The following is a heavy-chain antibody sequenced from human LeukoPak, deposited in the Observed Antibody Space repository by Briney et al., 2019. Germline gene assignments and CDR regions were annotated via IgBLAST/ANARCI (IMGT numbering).Heavy chain of an antibody. D-gene: IGHD3-22*01. Sequence: GGSLRLSCVASGFDFGTYAMSWVRQAPGKGLEWVSVIYSGGSTYYADSVKGRFTISRDNSKNTLYLQMNSLRAEDTAVYYCARGRKDYYDSSGYSDYWGQGTLVTVSS. CDR1: GFDFGTYA. CDR3: ARGRKDYYDSSGYSDY. J-gene: IGHJ4*02. V-gene: IGHV3-53*01. CDR2: IYSGGST.